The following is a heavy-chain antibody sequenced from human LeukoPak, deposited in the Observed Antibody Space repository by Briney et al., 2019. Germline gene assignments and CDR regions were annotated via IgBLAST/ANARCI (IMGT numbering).Heavy chain of an antibody. J-gene: IGHJ6*02. CDR3: ARARASSTVTTGAFQYYYGMDV. CDR1: GGTFSSYA. D-gene: IGHD4-11*01. V-gene: IGHV1-69*04. CDR2: IIPIFGIA. Sequence: SVKVSCKASGGTFSSYAISWVRQAPGQGLEWMGRIIPIFGIANYAQKFRGRVTITADKSTSTAYMELSSLRSEDTAVYYCARARASSTVTTGAFQYYYGMDVWGQGTTVTVSS.